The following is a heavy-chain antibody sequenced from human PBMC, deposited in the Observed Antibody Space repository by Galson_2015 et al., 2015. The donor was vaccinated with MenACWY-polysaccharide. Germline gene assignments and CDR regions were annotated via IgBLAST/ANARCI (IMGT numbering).Heavy chain of an antibody. CDR1: GYTFTSYD. J-gene: IGHJ5*02. CDR3: AREDYRDHGLYP. V-gene: IGHV1-8*01. D-gene: IGHD4-17*01. Sequence: SVKVSCKASGYTFTSYDINWVRQATGQGLEWMGWMNPNSGNTGYAQKFQGRVTMTRNTSISTAYMELSSLRSEDTAVFYCAREDYRDHGLYPRGQGTLVTVSS. CDR2: MNPNSGNT.